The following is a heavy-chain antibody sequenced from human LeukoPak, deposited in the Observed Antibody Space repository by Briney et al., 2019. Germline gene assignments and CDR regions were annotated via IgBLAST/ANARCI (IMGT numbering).Heavy chain of an antibody. Sequence: GGSLRLSCAASGFTFSSYAMSWVRQAPGKGLEWVSAISGSGGSTYYADSVKGRFTISRDNSKNTLYLQMNSLGAEDTAVYYCATGGEVPDWFDPWGQGTLVTVSS. D-gene: IGHD1-26*01. V-gene: IGHV3-23*01. J-gene: IGHJ5*02. CDR2: ISGSGGST. CDR1: GFTFSSYA. CDR3: ATGGEVPDWFDP.